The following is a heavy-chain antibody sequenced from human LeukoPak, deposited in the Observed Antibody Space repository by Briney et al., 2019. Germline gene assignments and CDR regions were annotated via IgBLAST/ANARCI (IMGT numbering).Heavy chain of an antibody. J-gene: IGHJ6*02. CDR3: ARVSAAGMEFHYGMDV. V-gene: IGHV4-39*01. Sequence: KPSETLSLTCTVSGGSINSSSYYWGWIRQPPGKGLEWIGSIYYSGSTYYNPSLKSRVTISVDTSKNQFSLKLSSVTAADTAVYYCARVSAAGMEFHYGMDVWGQGTTVFVSS. D-gene: IGHD6-13*01. CDR2: IYYSGST. CDR1: GGSINSSSYY.